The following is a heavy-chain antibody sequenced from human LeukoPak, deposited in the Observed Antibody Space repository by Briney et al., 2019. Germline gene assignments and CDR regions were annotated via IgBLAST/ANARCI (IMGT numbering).Heavy chain of an antibody. V-gene: IGHV1-2*06. CDR2: INPNSGGT. J-gene: IGHJ3*02. CDR1: GYTLTDYY. CDR3: AGIAAAGTGAFDI. D-gene: IGHD6-13*01. Sequence: ASVKVSCKASGYTLTDYYMHWVRQAPGQGLEWMGRINPNSGGTNYAQKFQGRVTMTRDTSISTAYMELSRLRSDDTAVYYCAGIAAAGTGAFDIWGQGTMVTVSS.